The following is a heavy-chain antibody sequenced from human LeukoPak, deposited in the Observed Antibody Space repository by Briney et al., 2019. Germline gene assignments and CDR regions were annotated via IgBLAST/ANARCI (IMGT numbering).Heavy chain of an antibody. Sequence: KTSETLSLTCTVSGGSISSSSYYWGWIRQPPGKGLEWIGSIYYSGSTYYNPSLKSRVTISVDTSKNQFSLKLSSVTAADTAVYYCARLGFEVGELLDYWGQGTLVTVSS. CDR3: ARLGFEVGELLDY. D-gene: IGHD3-16*01. CDR2: IYYSGST. V-gene: IGHV4-39*01. CDR1: GGSISSSSYY. J-gene: IGHJ4*02.